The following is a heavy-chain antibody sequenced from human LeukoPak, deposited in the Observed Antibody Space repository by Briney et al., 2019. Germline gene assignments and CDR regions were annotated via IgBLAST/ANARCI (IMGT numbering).Heavy chain of an antibody. CDR3: ARDRDYYGSGSYLDY. CDR2: ISAYNGNT. CDR1: GYTFTSYG. D-gene: IGHD3-10*01. Sequence: GASVKVSCRASGYTFTSYGISWVRQAPGQGLEWMGWISAYNGNTNYAQKLQGRVTMTTDTSTSTAYMELRSLRSDDTAVYYCARDRDYYGSGSYLDYWGQGTLVTVSS. J-gene: IGHJ4*02. V-gene: IGHV1-18*01.